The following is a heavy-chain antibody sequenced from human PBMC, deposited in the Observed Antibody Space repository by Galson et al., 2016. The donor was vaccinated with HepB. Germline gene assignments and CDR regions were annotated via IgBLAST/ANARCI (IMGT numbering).Heavy chain of an antibody. CDR3: AKVHYRGHYYYGTAV. CDR2: IWYDGSQK. V-gene: IGHV3-33*06. J-gene: IGHJ6*02. CDR1: GFTFSEFG. Sequence: SLRLSCAASGFTFSEFGMHWVRQAPGRGLERVAVIWYDGSQKYYDDTVKGRFTVSRDNSRKAVYLQMNSLRPEDTAVYYCAKVHYRGHYYYGTAVWGQGTTVIVSS. D-gene: IGHD1-14*01.